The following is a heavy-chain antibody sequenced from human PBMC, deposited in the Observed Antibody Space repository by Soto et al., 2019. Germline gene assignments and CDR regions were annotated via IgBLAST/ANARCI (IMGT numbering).Heavy chain of an antibody. D-gene: IGHD3-16*01. Sequence: SVKVSCKASGGTFSSYSFSWVRQAPGQGLEWMGGITPIFGTVHYAQNFRGRVTITADKSTSIVHMELSSLRSEDTAVFYCAREGDAREGRGVFFSWGQGTLVTVSS. V-gene: IGHV1-69*06. J-gene: IGHJ5*02. CDR1: GGTFSSYS. CDR3: AREGDAREGRGVFFS. CDR2: ITPIFGTV.